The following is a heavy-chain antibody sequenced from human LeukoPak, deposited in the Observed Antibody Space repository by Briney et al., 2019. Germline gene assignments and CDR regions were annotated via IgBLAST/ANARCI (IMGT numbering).Heavy chain of an antibody. V-gene: IGHV1-8*03. Sequence: GASVKVSCKGYGYTFINHDIDWVRQAAGQGLEWMGWMNSNSGNTGYAQKFQDRVTITWDASISTAYMDLSSLRSEDTAVYYCARVGYSNSYDYWGQGTLVTVSS. J-gene: IGHJ4*02. CDR2: MNSNSGNT. D-gene: IGHD4-11*01. CDR3: ARVGYSNSYDY. CDR1: GYTFINHD.